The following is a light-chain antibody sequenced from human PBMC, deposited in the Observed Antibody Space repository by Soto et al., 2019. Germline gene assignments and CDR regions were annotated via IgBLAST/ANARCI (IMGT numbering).Light chain of an antibody. CDR2: NVS. V-gene: IGLV2-14*03. Sequence: QSVLTQPASVSGSPGQSITISCTGTSSDVGGYNYVSWYQHHPGKAPKLMIYNVSNRPSGVSNRFSGSKSGNTSSLTISGLQAEDEADYYCSSYTSSSTLLYVVGTGTKVTVL. CDR3: SSYTSSSTLLYV. J-gene: IGLJ1*01. CDR1: SSDVGGYNY.